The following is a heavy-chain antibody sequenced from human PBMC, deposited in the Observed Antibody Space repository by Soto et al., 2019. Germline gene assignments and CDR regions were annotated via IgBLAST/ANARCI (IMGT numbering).Heavy chain of an antibody. J-gene: IGHJ4*02. CDR1: GFTFSTYG. CDR2: IWYDGSNK. CDR3: ARDERDSGSLDY. Sequence: QVQLVESGGGVVQPGRSLRLSCAASGFTFSTYGMHWVRQSPGKGLEWVAVIWYDGSNKYYAESVKGRFTISRDNSKNTLYLQMNSLRAEDTAVYYCARDERDSGSLDYCGQGTLVTVSS. V-gene: IGHV3-33*01. D-gene: IGHD3-10*01.